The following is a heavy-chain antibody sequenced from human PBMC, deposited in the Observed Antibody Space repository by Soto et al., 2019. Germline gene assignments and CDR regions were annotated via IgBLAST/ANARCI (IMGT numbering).Heavy chain of an antibody. V-gene: IGHV3-11*06. Sequence: PGGSLRLSCATSGFPFSDYYMSWIRQAPGKGLEWLSHISPKSTYRNYADSVKGRFTISRDNTKSSLFLQMNSLGVEAPAVYYCARGGGGGLFEHWGQGVLVTVSS. CDR2: ISPKSTYR. CDR3: ARGGGGGLFEH. D-gene: IGHD2-21*01. CDR1: GFPFSDYY. J-gene: IGHJ4*02.